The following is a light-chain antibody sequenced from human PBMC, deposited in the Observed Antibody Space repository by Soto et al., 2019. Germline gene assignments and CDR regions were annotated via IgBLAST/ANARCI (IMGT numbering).Light chain of an antibody. CDR1: SSDVGGYNY. J-gene: IGLJ3*02. V-gene: IGLV2-14*01. CDR3: SSYPRSSTLV. CDR2: EVS. Sequence: QAALTQPTSVSGSPGQSSTISCTGTSSDVGGYNYVSWYQQHPGKAPKLMIYEVSNRPSGVSNRFSGSKSGNTASLTISGLQAEDEADYYCSSYPRSSTLVFGGGTNLTFL.